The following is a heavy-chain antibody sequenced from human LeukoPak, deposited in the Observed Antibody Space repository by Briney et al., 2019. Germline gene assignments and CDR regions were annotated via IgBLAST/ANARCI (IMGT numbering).Heavy chain of an antibody. D-gene: IGHD3-10*01. CDR2: INPSGGST. CDR3: ASNHMVRGANWYFDL. Sequence: ASVKVSCKASGYTFTSYYMHWVRQAPGQGLEGVGVINPSGGSTSYAQKFQGRVTMTRDTSTSTVYMELSSLRSEDTAVYYCASNHMVRGANWYFDLWGRGTLVTVSS. V-gene: IGHV1-46*01. J-gene: IGHJ2*01. CDR1: GYTFTSYY.